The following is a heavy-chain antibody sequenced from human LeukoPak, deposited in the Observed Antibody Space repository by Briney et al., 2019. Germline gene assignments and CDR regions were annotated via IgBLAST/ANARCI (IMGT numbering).Heavy chain of an antibody. D-gene: IGHD6-19*01. CDR3: ARGGSLGY. CDR2: ISSSGSAI. V-gene: IGHV3-48*03. Sequence: GGSLSLSCAGSGFTFSSYEMNWVRQAPGKGLEWVSKISSSGSAIYYADSVKGRFTISRDNAKSTLYLQMNSLRAEGTAVYYCARGGSLGYWGQGTLVTVST. J-gene: IGHJ4*02. CDR1: GFTFSSYE.